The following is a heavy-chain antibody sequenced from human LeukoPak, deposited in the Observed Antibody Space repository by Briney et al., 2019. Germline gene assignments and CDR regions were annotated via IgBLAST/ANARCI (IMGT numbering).Heavy chain of an antibody. D-gene: IGHD6-13*01. CDR1: GGSISSSNW. V-gene: IGHV4-4*02. J-gene: IGHJ4*02. CDR3: ARALGYSSSWYRGFFDY. CDR2: IYHSGST. Sequence: PSETLSLTCAVSGGSISSSNWWSWVRQPPGKGLEWIGEIYHSGSTNYNPSLKSRVTISVDKSKNQFSLKLSSVTAADTAVYYCARALGYSSSWYRGFFDYWGQGTLVTVSS.